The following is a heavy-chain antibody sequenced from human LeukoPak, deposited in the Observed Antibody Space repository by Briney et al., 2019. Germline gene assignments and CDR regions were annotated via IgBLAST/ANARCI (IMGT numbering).Heavy chain of an antibody. V-gene: IGHV4-34*01. CDR1: GGSFSGYY. Sequence: SETLSLTCAVYGGSFSGYYWSWIRQPPGKGLEWIGEINHSGSTNYNPSLKSRVTISVDTSKNQFSLKLSSVTAADTAMYYCARKGRGYSYGYFDYWGQGTLVTVSS. D-gene: IGHD5-18*01. J-gene: IGHJ4*02. CDR3: ARKGRGYSYGYFDY. CDR2: INHSGST.